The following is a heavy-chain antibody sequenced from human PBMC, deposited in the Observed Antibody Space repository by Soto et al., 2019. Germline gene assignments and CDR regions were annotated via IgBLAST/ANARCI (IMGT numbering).Heavy chain of an antibody. Sequence: WIRQPPGKGLEWIGYIYYSGSTNYHPSLKSRVTISVDKSKNQFSLKLSSVTAADTAVYYCARMRNFFFHSADDLRYL. V-gene: IGHV4-59*01. J-gene: IGHJ2*01. CDR3: ARMRNFFFHSADDLRYL. CDR2: IYYSGST. D-gene: IGHD3-3*01.